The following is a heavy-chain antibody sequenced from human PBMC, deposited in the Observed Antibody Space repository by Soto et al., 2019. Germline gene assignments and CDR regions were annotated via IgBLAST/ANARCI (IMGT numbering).Heavy chain of an antibody. CDR2: ISAYNGNT. D-gene: IGHD5-18*01. CDR1: GYTFTSYG. J-gene: IGHJ4*02. CDR3: AREDTAMVWHN. V-gene: IGHV1-18*01. Sequence: DXSVKVSCKASGYTFTSYGISWVRQAPGQGLEWMGWISAYNGNTNYAQKLQGRVTMTTDTSTSTAYMELRSLRSDDTAVYYCAREDTAMVWHNWGQGTLVTVSS.